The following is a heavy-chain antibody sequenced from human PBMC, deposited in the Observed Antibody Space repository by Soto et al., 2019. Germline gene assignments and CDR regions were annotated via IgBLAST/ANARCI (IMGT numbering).Heavy chain of an antibody. D-gene: IGHD6-13*01. J-gene: IGHJ3*01. CDR3: PRDLADVHLWDAFDV. Sequence: QVQLVQSGPELKKPGSSVKVSCKAPGDTFNSYGISWVRQAPGQGLEWMGGIVPMFGTTNLALKFEDRVTITADELTTTVYMEIRGLTSEDTAVYYCPRDLADVHLWDAFDVWGHGTRVTVSS. CDR1: GDTFNSYG. V-gene: IGHV1-69*01. CDR2: IVPMFGTT.